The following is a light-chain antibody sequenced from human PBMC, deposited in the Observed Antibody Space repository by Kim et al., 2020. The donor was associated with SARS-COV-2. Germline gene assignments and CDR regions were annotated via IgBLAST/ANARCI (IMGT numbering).Light chain of an antibody. CDR3: QQYDTSPRT. J-gene: IGKJ1*01. Sequence: SPGERAPLSCRASQSVSSTSLAWYQHKPGQAPRLLIYGASSSATGIPDRFSGSGSGTDFTLTIRRLEPEDFAVYYCQQYDTSPRTFGQGTKVDIK. CDR1: QSVSSTS. CDR2: GAS. V-gene: IGKV3-20*01.